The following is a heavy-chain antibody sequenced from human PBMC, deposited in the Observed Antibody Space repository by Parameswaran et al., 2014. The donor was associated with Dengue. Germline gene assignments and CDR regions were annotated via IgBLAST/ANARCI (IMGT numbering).Heavy chain of an antibody. J-gene: IGHJ5*02. D-gene: IGHD3-3*01. V-gene: IGHV2-5*02. CDR2: IYWDDDK. Sequence: SGPTLVKPTQTLTLTCTFSGFSLSTSGVGVGWIRQPPGKALEWLALIYWDDDKRYSPSLKSRLTITKDTSKNQVVLTMTNMDPVDTATYYCAHSDYDFWSGYYTNWFDPWGQGTLVTVSS. CDR3: AHSDYDFWSGYYTNWFDP. CDR1: GFSLSTSGVG.